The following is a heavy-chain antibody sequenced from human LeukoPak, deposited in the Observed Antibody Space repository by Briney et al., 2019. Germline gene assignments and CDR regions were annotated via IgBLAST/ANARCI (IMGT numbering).Heavy chain of an antibody. CDR1: GGSISSYY. V-gene: IGHV4-34*01. J-gene: IGHJ5*02. D-gene: IGHD3-10*01. CDR3: ARRTYYYGSEP. CDR2: INHSGST. Sequence: SETLSLTCTVSGGSISSYYWSWIRQPPGKGLEWIGEINHSGSTNYNPSLKSRVTISVDTSKNQFSLKLSSVTAADTAVYYCARRTYYYGSEPWGQGTLVTVSS.